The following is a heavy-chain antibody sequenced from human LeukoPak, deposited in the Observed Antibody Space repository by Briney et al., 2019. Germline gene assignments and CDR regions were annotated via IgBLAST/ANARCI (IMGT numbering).Heavy chain of an antibody. Sequence: GGSLRLSCAASGFTFSSYGMHWVRQAPGKGLEWVAIIRYDGSNKYYADSVKGRFTISRDNSKNTLYLQMNSLRAEDTAVYYCAKDLYYGDYVFDYWGQGTLVTVSS. D-gene: IGHD4-17*01. CDR2: IRYDGSNK. CDR3: AKDLYYGDYVFDY. J-gene: IGHJ4*02. V-gene: IGHV3-30*02. CDR1: GFTFSSYG.